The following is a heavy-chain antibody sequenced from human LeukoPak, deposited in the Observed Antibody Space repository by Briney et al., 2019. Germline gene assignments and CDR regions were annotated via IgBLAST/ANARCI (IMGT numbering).Heavy chain of an antibody. Sequence: GGSLRLSCAASGFTFDDYAMHWVRQAPGKGLEWVSGISWNSGSIGYADSVKGRFTISRDNAKNSLYLQINSLRAEDTALYYCAKSPAAGTRDWYFGLWGRGTLVTVSS. J-gene: IGHJ2*01. CDR3: AKSPAAGTRDWYFGL. CDR2: ISWNSGSI. V-gene: IGHV3-9*01. CDR1: GFTFDDYA. D-gene: IGHD6-13*01.